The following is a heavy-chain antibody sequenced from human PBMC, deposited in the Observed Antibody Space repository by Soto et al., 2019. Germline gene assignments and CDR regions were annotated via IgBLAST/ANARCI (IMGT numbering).Heavy chain of an antibody. CDR1: GGSISSSSYY. J-gene: IGHJ4*02. D-gene: IGHD1-20*01. CDR3: ARHNSLLTPPDY. Sequence: PSETLSLTCTVSGGSISSSSYYWGWIRQPPGKGLEWIGSIYYSGSTYYNPSLKSRFTISVDTSKNQFSLKLSSVTAADTAVYYCARHNSLLTPPDYWGQGTLVTVSS. V-gene: IGHV4-39*01. CDR2: IYYSGST.